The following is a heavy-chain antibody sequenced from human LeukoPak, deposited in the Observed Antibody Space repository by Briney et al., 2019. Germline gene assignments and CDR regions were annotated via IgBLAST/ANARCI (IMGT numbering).Heavy chain of an antibody. CDR3: AKDLGPNYYDRSGYPFDY. V-gene: IGHV3-23*01. CDR1: GFTFSSYA. D-gene: IGHD3-22*01. CDR2: ISGSGGST. J-gene: IGHJ4*02. Sequence: GGSLRLSCAASGFTFSSYAMSWVRQAPGKGLEWASAISGSGGSTYYAHSVKGRFTISRDKSKNRLYLQMSSLKAEDTAAYYCAKDLGPNYYDRSGYPFDYWGQGTLVTVSS.